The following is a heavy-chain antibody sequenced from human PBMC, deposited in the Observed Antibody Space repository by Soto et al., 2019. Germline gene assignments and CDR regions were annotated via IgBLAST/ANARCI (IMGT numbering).Heavy chain of an antibody. CDR1: GDTFTSYA. V-gene: IGHV1-3*01. J-gene: IGHJ3*01. D-gene: IGHD3-16*02. Sequence: QVQLVQSGAEVKKPGASVKVSCKASGDTFTSYAFHWVRQAPGQRLEWLGWINAGNGNRKYSQKLQDRVTITRDTSASTAYMELSSLRSEDTAVYYCARTLLRLGELSLYQAAFDLWGQGTMVTVSS. CDR2: INAGNGNR. CDR3: ARTLLRLGELSLYQAAFDL.